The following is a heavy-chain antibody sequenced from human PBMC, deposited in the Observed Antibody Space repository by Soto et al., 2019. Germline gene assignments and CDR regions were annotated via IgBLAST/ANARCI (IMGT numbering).Heavy chain of an antibody. V-gene: IGHV1-69*01. CDR3: ARDHGGPAARSRLRWGWFDP. CDR1: GGTFSSYA. D-gene: IGHD2-2*01. CDR2: IIPIFGTA. J-gene: IGHJ5*02. Sequence: QVQLVQSGAEVKKPGSSVKVSCKASGGTFSSYAISWVRQAPGQGLEWMGGIIPIFGTANYAQKFQGRVTITADESTSTADMELSSLRSEDTAVYYCARDHGGPAARSRLRWGWFDPWGQGTLVTVSS.